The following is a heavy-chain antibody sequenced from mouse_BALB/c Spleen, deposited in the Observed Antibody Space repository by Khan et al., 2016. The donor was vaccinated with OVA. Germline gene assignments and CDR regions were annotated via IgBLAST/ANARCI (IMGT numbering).Heavy chain of an antibody. CDR3: ARHNFGPFAY. D-gene: IGHD1-3*01. V-gene: IGHV5-9-3*01. J-gene: IGHJ3*01. CDR1: GFTFSSFA. Sequence: EVELVESGGGLVKPGGSLKLSCTASGFTFSSFAMSWVRQTPEKRLEWVATINSDGTYTYYPDSVKGRFTISRDNAKKTLYLQMNSLRSEDTAMYYCARHNFGPFAYWGQGTLVTVSA. CDR2: INSDGTYT.